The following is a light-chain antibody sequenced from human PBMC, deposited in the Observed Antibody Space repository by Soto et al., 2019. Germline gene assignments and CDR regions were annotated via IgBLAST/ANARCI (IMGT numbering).Light chain of an antibody. J-gene: IGKJ1*01. CDR3: QQYGRSPST. CDR2: GAS. V-gene: IGKV3-20*01. Sequence: EIVLTKSPGTLSLSPGERATLSCRASQSVISNYLAWYQQKPGQAPRALIFGASSRSAGIPDRFSGSGSGTDVTLTISRLEPEDFAVYYCQQYGRSPSTCGQGTKVEI. CDR1: QSVISNY.